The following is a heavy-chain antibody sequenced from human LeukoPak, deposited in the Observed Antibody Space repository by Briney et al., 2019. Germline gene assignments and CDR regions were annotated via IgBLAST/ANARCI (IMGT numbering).Heavy chain of an antibody. CDR1: GFMFSSYA. Sequence: PGGSLRLSCVASGFMFSSYAMYWVRQAPGKGLEWLSYISSSGTTIYSADSVKGRFTISRDNAKNSLYLHMNSLRGEDTAAYYCARDGLGVAGLDYWGQGTLVTVSS. V-gene: IGHV3-48*03. J-gene: IGHJ4*02. D-gene: IGHD2-15*01. CDR3: ARDGLGVAGLDY. CDR2: ISSSGTTI.